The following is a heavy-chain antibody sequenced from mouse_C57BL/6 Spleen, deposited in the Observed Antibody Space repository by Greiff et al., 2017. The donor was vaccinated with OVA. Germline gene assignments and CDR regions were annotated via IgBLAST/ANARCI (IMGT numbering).Heavy chain of an antibody. CDR3: ARVGYYGSSYYYDAMDY. CDR2: IDPEDGET. D-gene: IGHD1-1*01. Sequence: VQLQQPGAELVKPGASVKLSCKASGYTFTSYWMHWVKQRTEQGLEWIGRIDPEDGETKYAPKFQGKATITADTSSNTAYLQLSSLTSEDTAVYYCARVGYYGSSYYYDAMDYWGQGTSVTVSS. J-gene: IGHJ4*01. V-gene: IGHV14-2*01. CDR1: GYTFTSYW.